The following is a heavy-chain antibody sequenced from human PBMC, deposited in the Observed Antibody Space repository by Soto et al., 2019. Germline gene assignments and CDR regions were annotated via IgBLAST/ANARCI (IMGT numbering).Heavy chain of an antibody. CDR2: IQSGGPT. CDR1: GFTVSSKY. D-gene: IGHD2-15*01. CDR3: ARDDVLCDGGRCYGVPLGV. J-gene: IGHJ6*04. Sequence: GGSLRLSCPASGFTVSSKYMSWVRQAPGKGLEWVSLIQSGGPTYYADSVKGRFTISRDASENTLHLQMDSLRAEDTAVYYCARDDVLCDGGRCYGVPLGVWGKGTTVTVSS. V-gene: IGHV3-66*01.